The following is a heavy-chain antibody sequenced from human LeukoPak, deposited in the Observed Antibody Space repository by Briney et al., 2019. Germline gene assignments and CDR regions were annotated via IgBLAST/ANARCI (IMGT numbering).Heavy chain of an antibody. V-gene: IGHV3-53*04. J-gene: IGHJ4*02. Sequence: GGSLRLSCAASGFTVSSNYMSWVRQAPGKGLEWVSVIYSGGSTYYADSVKGRFTISRHNSKDTLYLQMNSLRAEDTAVYYCARATVTNYYDSSGYPLDYWGQGTLVTVSS. CDR1: GFTVSSNY. CDR3: ARATVTNYYDSSGYPLDY. D-gene: IGHD3-22*01. CDR2: IYSGGST.